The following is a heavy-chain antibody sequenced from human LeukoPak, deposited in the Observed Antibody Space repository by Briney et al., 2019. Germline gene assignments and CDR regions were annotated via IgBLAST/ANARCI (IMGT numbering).Heavy chain of an antibody. V-gene: IGHV4-31*03. CDR1: GGSISSGGYY. D-gene: IGHD5-24*01. J-gene: IGHJ4*02. Sequence: PSETLSLTCTVSGGSISSGGYYWSWIRQHPGKGREWIGYIYYSGSTYYNPSLKSRVTISVDTSKNQFSLKLSSVTAADTAVYYCAIGRSRDGYNPSNWGQGTLVTVSS. CDR2: IYYSGST. CDR3: AIGRSRDGYNPSN.